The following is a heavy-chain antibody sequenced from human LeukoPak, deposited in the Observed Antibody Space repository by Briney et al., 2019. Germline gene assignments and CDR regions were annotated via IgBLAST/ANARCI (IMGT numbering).Heavy chain of an antibody. D-gene: IGHD3-22*01. CDR2: ISYDGSNK. V-gene: IGHV3-30*04. CDR3: TLPRRDYYENLFDI. CDR1: GFTFSSYA. J-gene: IGHJ3*02. Sequence: QPGGSLRLSCAASGFTFSSYAMHWVRQAPGKGLEWVAVISYDGSNKYYADSVKGRFTISRDNSKNTLYLQMNSLRAEDTAVYYCTLPRRDYYENLFDIWGQGTMVTVSS.